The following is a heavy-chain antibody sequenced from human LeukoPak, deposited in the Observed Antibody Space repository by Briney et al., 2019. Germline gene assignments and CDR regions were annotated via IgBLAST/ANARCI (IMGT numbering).Heavy chain of an antibody. CDR3: PRWGCNSTSYYSNVDY. J-gene: IGHJ4*02. D-gene: IGHD2-2*01. CDR2: IIPILGIA. V-gene: IGHV1-69*02. Sequence: GASVKVSCKASGGTFISYTISWVRPAPGQGLEWMGSIIPILGIAHYVQKFQGRVTITADKSTSTAYMSPSNQRSEDTAVYYFPRWGCNSTSYYSNVDYWGQGTLVTVSS. CDR1: GGTFISYT.